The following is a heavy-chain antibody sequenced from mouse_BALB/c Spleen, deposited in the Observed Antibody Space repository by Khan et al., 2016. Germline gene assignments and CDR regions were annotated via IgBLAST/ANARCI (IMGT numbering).Heavy chain of an antibody. V-gene: IGHV2-6-5*01. J-gene: IGHJ4*01. CDR3: AKHMGTYDAVDY. Sequence: VQLQESGPGLVAPSQSLSITCTVSGFSLTDYGVSWIRQPPGKGLEWLGVIWGGGSPYYNSALKSRLSISKDNSKSQVFLKMNSLQTADTAMYYCAKHMGTYDAVDYWGQGTSVTVSS. CDR1: GFSLTDYG. D-gene: IGHD2-13*01. CDR2: IWGGGSP.